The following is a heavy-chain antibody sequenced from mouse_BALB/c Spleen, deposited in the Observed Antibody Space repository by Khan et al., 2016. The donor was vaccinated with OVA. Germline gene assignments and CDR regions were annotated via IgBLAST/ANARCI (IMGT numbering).Heavy chain of an antibody. V-gene: IGHV10-1*02. CDR2: IRSKSNNYAT. CDR1: GFTFNTYA. D-gene: IGHD4-1*01. Sequence: VQLVESGGGLVQPKGSLKLSCAASGFTFNTYAMNWVRQAPGKGLEWVARIRSKSNNYATYYADSVKDRFTISRDDSQSMLYLQMNNLKTEDTAMYYCVRPNWEKYWYFDVWGAGTTVTVSS. J-gene: IGHJ1*01. CDR3: VRPNWEKYWYFDV.